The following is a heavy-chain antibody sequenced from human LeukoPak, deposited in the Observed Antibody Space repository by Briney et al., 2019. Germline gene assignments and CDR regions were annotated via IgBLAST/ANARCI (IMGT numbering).Heavy chain of an antibody. V-gene: IGHV4-4*07. CDR1: GGSISSYY. CDR3: ARGTTRHCSSTSCYPELFDY. Sequence: SETLSLTCTVSGGSISSYYWSWIRQPAGKGLEWIGRIYTSGSTNYNPSLKSRVTMSVDTSKNQFSLKLSSVTAADTAVYYCARGTTRHCSSTSCYPELFDYWGQGTLVTVSS. CDR2: IYTSGST. D-gene: IGHD2-2*01. J-gene: IGHJ4*02.